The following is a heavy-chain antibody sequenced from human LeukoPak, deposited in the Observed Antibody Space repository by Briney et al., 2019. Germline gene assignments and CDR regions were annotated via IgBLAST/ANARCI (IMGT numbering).Heavy chain of an antibody. J-gene: IGHJ4*02. CDR3: AKGSGPLQYYFDY. V-gene: IGHV3-23*01. Sequence: GGSPRLSCAASGFTFSSYAMSWVRQAPGKGLEWVSAISGSGGSTYYADSVKGRFTISRDNSKNTLYLQMNSLRAEDTAVYYCAKGSGPLQYYFDYWGQGTLVTVSS. D-gene: IGHD2-15*01. CDR1: GFTFSSYA. CDR2: ISGSGGST.